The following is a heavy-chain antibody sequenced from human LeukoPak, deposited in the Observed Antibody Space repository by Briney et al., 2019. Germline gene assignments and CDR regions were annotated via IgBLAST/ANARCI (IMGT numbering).Heavy chain of an antibody. Sequence: SETLSLTCTVSGFPITTDFYWGWIRPPPGKGLEWIGSIFHNGNAYYSPYLKSRVTLSIDTSRNQFSLKMISVTAADTAVYYCARVYTGHPGVYWGQGALVTVSS. CDR3: ARVYTGHPGVY. D-gene: IGHD5-12*01. V-gene: IGHV4-38-2*02. J-gene: IGHJ4*02. CDR2: IFHNGNA. CDR1: GFPITTDFY.